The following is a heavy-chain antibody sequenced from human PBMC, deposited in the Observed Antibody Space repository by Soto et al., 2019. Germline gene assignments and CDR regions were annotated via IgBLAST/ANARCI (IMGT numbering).Heavy chain of an antibody. CDR1: GFSFSSYA. Sequence: PGGSLRLSCAASGFSFSSYAMSWVRQAPGKGLEWVSAISGSGGSTYYADSVKGRFTISRDNSKNTLYLQMNSLRAEDTAVYYCAKDLISRGVLDYWGQGTLVTVSS. V-gene: IGHV3-23*01. CDR2: ISGSGGST. D-gene: IGHD3-10*01. CDR3: AKDLISRGVLDY. J-gene: IGHJ4*02.